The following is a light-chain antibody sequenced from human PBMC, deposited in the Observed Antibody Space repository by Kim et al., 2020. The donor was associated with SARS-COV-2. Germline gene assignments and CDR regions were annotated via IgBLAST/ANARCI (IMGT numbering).Light chain of an antibody. Sequence: DIQMTQSPSFVSASVGDKVTITCRASQGISTWLAWYQQKPGKAPKFLIYAASDLQSGVPSRFSGSGSGTDFTLTINNLQPEDFATYSCQQSYSLPPSFGPGTKVDIK. J-gene: IGKJ3*01. CDR2: AAS. CDR1: QGISTW. V-gene: IGKV1-12*01. CDR3: QQSYSLPPS.